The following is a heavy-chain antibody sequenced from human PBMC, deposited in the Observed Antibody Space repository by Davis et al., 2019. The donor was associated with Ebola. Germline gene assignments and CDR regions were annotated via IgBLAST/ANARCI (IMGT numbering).Heavy chain of an antibody. V-gene: IGHV4-59*01. D-gene: IGHD2-2*02. CDR3: ARVRDIVVVPAAISGWFDP. J-gene: IGHJ5*02. CDR2: IYYSGST. CDR1: GGPISSYY. Sequence: MPGGSLRLSCTVSGGPISSYYWSWIRQPPGKGLEWIGYIYYSGSTNYNPSLKSRVTISVDTSKNQFSLKLSSVTAADTAVYYCARVRDIVVVPAAISGWFDPWGQGTLVTVSS.